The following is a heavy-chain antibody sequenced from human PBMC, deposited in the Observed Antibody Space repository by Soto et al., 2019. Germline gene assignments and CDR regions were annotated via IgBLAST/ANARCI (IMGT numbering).Heavy chain of an antibody. CDR2: IYYSGST. Sequence: SETLSLTCTVSGGSISSYYWSWIRQPPGKGLEWIGYIYYSGSTNYNPSLKSRVTISVDTSKNQFSLKLSSVTAADTAVYYCARLAGGYYYYMDVWGKGTTVTVSS. J-gene: IGHJ6*03. CDR1: GGSISSYY. V-gene: IGHV4-59*08. D-gene: IGHD6-19*01. CDR3: ARLAGGYYYYMDV.